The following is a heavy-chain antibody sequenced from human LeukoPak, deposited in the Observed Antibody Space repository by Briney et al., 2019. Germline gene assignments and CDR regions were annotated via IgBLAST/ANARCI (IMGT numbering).Heavy chain of an antibody. V-gene: IGHV3-7*01. J-gene: IGHJ6*02. CDR3: ARDWWFERGAPPYYGMDV. Sequence: PGGSLRLSCVASGFTFSNYWMIWVRQAPGKGLEWVAHIKQDGSDMYYVDSVKGRFTVSRDNAENSLYLQMNSLRAEDTAVYYCARDWWFERGAPPYYGMDVWGQGTTVTVSS. D-gene: IGHD2-15*01. CDR1: GFTFSNYW. CDR2: IKQDGSDM.